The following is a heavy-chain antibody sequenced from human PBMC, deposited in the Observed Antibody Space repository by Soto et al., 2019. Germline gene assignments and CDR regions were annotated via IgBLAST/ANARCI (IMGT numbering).Heavy chain of an antibody. CDR1: GGSISSYY. J-gene: IGHJ4*02. CDR3: ARVAPYYYDSSGGYYYPIDY. Sequence: PSETLSLTCTVSGGSISSYYWSWIRQPPGKGLEWIGYIYYSGSTNYNPSLKSRVTISVDTSKNQFSLKLSSVTAADTAVYYCARVAPYYYDSSGGYYYPIDYWGQGTLVTVSS. V-gene: IGHV4-59*01. CDR2: IYYSGST. D-gene: IGHD3-22*01.